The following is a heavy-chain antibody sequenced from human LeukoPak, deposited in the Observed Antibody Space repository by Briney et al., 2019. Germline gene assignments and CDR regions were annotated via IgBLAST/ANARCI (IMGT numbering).Heavy chain of an antibody. J-gene: IGHJ4*02. D-gene: IGHD6-19*01. V-gene: IGHV4-59*12. CDR1: GGSISSYY. CDR3: ARTRRPVAEAGPYYFDY. CDR2: IYYSGST. Sequence: PSETLSLTCTVSGGSISSYYWSWIRQPPGKGLEWIGYIYYSGSTNYNPSLKSRVTISVDTSKNQFSLKLSSVTAADTAVYYCARTRRPVAEAGPYYFDYWGQGTLVTVSS.